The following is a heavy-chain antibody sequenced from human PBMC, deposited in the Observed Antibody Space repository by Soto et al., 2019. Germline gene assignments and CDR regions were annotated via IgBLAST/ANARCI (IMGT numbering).Heavy chain of an antibody. Sequence: LVESGGGLVQAGEALRLSCAVSGFSVSSYSDGTTYHADSVKGRFIASRDNSQNTLYLQMNNLRVEDSAVYFCARDTHSAVRSDWWGQGTLVTVAS. D-gene: IGHD3-9*01. CDR1: GFSVSS. J-gene: IGHJ4*02. CDR2: YSDGTT. V-gene: IGHV3-66*01. CDR3: ARDTHSAVRSDW.